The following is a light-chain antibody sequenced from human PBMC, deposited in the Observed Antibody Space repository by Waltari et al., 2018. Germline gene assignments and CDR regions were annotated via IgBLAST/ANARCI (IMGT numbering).Light chain of an antibody. J-gene: IGKJ2*01. V-gene: IGKV1-5*03. Sequence: DIQMIQSPSTLSASVGDRVPITCRASQSISNWLAWYQQKPGKAPKVLIYKSFTLQSGVPSRFSGSGSETEFSLTISSLQPDDFATYYCQQYNIWPYTFGQGTTLEI. CDR3: QQYNIWPYT. CDR1: QSISNW. CDR2: KSF.